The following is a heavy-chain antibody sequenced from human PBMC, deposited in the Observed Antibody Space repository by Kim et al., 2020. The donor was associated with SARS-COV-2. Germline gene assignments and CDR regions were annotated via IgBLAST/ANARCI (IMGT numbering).Heavy chain of an antibody. Sequence: SETLSLTCAVYGGSFSGYYWSWIRQPPGKGLEWIGEINHSGSTNYNPSLKSRVTISVDTSKNQFSLKLSSVTAADTAVYYCARGRSSNYDYWGQGTLVTVSS. D-gene: IGHD4-4*01. J-gene: IGHJ4*02. V-gene: IGHV4-34*01. CDR3: ARGRSSNYDY. CDR1: GGSFSGYY. CDR2: INHSGST.